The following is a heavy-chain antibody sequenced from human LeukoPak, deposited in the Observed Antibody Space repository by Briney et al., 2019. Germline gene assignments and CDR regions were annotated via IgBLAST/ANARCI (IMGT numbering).Heavy chain of an antibody. CDR3: ARVEYSNYILGWYFDL. CDR1: GFTVSSNY. V-gene: IGHV3-66*01. CDR2: IYSGGST. J-gene: IGHJ2*01. Sequence: GGSLRLSCAASGFTVSSNYMSWVRQAPGKGLEWVSVIYSGGSTYYADSVKGRFTISRDNSKNTLYLQMNSLRAEDTAVYYCARVEYSNYILGWYFDLWGRGTLVTVSS. D-gene: IGHD4-11*01.